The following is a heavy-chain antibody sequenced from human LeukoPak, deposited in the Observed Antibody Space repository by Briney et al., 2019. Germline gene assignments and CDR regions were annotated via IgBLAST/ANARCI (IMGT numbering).Heavy chain of an antibody. V-gene: IGHV4-59*01. J-gene: IGHJ4*02. CDR3: ARVAEGDLYPTWLDY. CDR1: GGSISSYY. Sequence: SETLSLTCTVSGGSISSYYWSWIRQPPGKGLEWIGYIYYSGSPNYNPALKSRVTISVDTSKNQFSLKLSSVTAADTAVYYCARVAEGDLYPTWLDYWGQGTLVTVSS. D-gene: IGHD3-16*01. CDR2: IYYSGSP.